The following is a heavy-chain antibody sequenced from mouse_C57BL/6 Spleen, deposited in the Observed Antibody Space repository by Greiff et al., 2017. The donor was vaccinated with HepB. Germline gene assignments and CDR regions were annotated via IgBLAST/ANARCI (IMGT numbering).Heavy chain of an antibody. J-gene: IGHJ2*01. CDR1: GYTFTEYT. CDR3: ARHEEHYGSSLRFYFDY. CDR2: FYPGSGSI. D-gene: IGHD1-1*01. V-gene: IGHV1-62-2*01. Sequence: QVQLQQSGAELVKPGASVKLSCKASGYTFTEYTIHWVKQRSGQGLEWIGWFYPGSGSIKYNEKFKDKATLTADKSSSTVYMELSRLTSEDSAVDFWARHEEHYGSSLRFYFDYWGQGTTLTVSS.